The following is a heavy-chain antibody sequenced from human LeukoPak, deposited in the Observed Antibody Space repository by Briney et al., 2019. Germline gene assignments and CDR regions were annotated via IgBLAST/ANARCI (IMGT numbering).Heavy chain of an antibody. CDR2: IRYDGSNK. J-gene: IGHJ4*02. D-gene: IGHD2-2*01. Sequence: GGSLRLSCAASGFTFSSYGMHWVRQAPGKGLEWVAFIRYDGSNKYYADSVKGRFTISRDNSKNTLYLQMNSLRAEDTAVYYCARWPYCSGANCSRDCWGQGTLVTVSS. CDR1: GFTFSSYG. CDR3: ARWPYCSGANCSRDC. V-gene: IGHV3-30*02.